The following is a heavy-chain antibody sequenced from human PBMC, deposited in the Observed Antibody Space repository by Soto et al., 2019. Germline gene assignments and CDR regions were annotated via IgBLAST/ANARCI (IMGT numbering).Heavy chain of an antibody. Sequence: GGSLRLSCGASGFTFRSYAMHWVRQTPGKGLEWVAVISYDGSNKHYADSVKGRFSISRDNAKNMLYLQMDSLSSEDTAVYYCVRSMIIVVRLIGLDYWGQGTLVTVS. CDR2: ISYDGSNK. CDR1: GFTFRSYA. CDR3: VRSMIIVVRLIGLDY. D-gene: IGHD3-22*01. J-gene: IGHJ4*02. V-gene: IGHV3-30-3*01.